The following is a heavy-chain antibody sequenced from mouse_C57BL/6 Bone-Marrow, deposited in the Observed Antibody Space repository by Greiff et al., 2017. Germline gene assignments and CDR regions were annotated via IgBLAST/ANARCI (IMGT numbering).Heavy chain of an antibody. Sequence: QVQLKESGPGILQPSQTLSLTCSFSGFSLSTFGLGVGWIRQPSGKGLEWLAHIWWDDDNYYNPALKSRLPISKVTSKNQVFLKIANVDTADTATYYCARIRADGYDVFWYFDVWGTGTTVTVSS. CDR1: GFSLSTFGLG. CDR2: IWWDDDN. D-gene: IGHD2-2*01. J-gene: IGHJ1*03. V-gene: IGHV8-8*01. CDR3: ARIRADGYDVFWYFDV.